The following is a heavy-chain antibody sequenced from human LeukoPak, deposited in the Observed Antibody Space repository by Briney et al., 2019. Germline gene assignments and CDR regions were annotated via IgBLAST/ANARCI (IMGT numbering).Heavy chain of an antibody. V-gene: IGHV1-2*02. CDR3: ARDGISRSDFWSGFIRENYFDY. D-gene: IGHD3-3*01. Sequence: ASVKVSCKASGYTFTGYYMQWVREAPGQGLEWMAWINPNSGGTNYAQKFHGRVTMTRDTSISTAYMELSRLRSDDTAVYYCARDGISRSDFWSGFIRENYFDYWGQGTLVTVSS. CDR1: GYTFTGYY. J-gene: IGHJ4*02. CDR2: INPNSGGT.